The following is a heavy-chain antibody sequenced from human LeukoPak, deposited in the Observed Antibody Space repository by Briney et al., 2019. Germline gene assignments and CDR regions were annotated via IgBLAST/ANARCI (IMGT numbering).Heavy chain of an antibody. Sequence: GGSLRLSCAASGFTFSSYTMSWVRQAPGKGLEWVSVIYSGGSTYYADSVKGRFTISRDNSKNTLYLQMNSLRAEDTAVYYCADDGDYYYWGQGTLVTVSS. CDR1: GFTFSSYT. J-gene: IGHJ4*02. CDR3: ADDGDYYY. D-gene: IGHD4-17*01. CDR2: IYSGGST. V-gene: IGHV3-66*01.